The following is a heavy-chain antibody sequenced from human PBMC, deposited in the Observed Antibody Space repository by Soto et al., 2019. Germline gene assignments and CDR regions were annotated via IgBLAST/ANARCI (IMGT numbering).Heavy chain of an antibody. V-gene: IGHV3-23*01. J-gene: IGHJ4*02. D-gene: IGHD4-17*01. CDR1: GFTFSRDG. CDR3: AKERPTTTAFDY. CDR2: ITDNGRST. Sequence: RGSLRLSCAASGFTFSRDGMSWVRQAPGKGLEWVSLITDNGRSTYYADSVKGRFTISRDNTKNTLFLQMNSLRAEDTAVYYCAKERPTTTAFDYWGQGALVTVSS.